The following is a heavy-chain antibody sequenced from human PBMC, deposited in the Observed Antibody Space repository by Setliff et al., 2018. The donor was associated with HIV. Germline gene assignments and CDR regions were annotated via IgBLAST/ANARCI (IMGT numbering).Heavy chain of an antibody. D-gene: IGHD6-19*01. V-gene: IGHV4-61*02. J-gene: IGHJ4*02. CDR1: GGSISSGSYY. CDR3: ARDQRTAVAGTYY. CDR2: IHTSGST. Sequence: SETLSLTCTVSGGSISSGSYYWSWIRQPAGKGLEWIGRIHTSGSTNYNPSLKSRVAISVDTSKNQFSLKLTSVTAADTAVYYCARDQRTAVAGTYYWGQGTLVTVSS.